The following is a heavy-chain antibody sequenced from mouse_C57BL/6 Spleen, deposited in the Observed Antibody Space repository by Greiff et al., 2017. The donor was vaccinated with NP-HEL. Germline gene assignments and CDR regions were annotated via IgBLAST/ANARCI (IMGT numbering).Heavy chain of an antibody. V-gene: IGHV1-59*01. Sequence: QVQLQQPGAELVRPGTSVKLSCKASGYTFTSYWMHWVKQRPGQGLEWIGVIDPSDSYTNYNQKFKGKATLTVDTSSSTAYMQLSSLTSEDSAVYYCARPYDSGLYYYAMDYWGQGTSVTVSS. J-gene: IGHJ4*01. D-gene: IGHD2-4*01. CDR2: IDPSDSYT. CDR1: GYTFTSYW. CDR3: ARPYDSGLYYYAMDY.